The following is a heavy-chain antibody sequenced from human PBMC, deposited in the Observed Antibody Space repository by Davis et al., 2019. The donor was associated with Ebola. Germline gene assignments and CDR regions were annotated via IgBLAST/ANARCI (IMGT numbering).Heavy chain of an antibody. Sequence: GESLKISCAASGFTFNTCWMTWVRQAPGKGLEWVANIKQDGSEKYLVDSVKGRFTISRDNARNSLYLQMSSLRAEDTAVYYCAKDQRVSVWGQGTLVTVSS. J-gene: IGHJ4*02. CDR2: IKQDGSEK. CDR3: AKDQRVSV. D-gene: IGHD1-1*01. V-gene: IGHV3-7*01. CDR1: GFTFNTCW.